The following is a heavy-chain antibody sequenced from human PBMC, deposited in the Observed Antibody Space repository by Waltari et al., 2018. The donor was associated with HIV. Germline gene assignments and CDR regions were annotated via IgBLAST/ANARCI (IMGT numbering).Heavy chain of an antibody. CDR3: ARTYKRITLFEIIRELSWFDP. CDR2: IINIGTT. Sequence: QVQLQQWGAGLLKPSETLSLTCAIYGGSFDEYYWAWIRQTPEKGLEWLGDIINIGTTTYNPALKVRVTVSIDTSKNQVSLNLRSVTAADTAVYYCARTYKRITLFEIIRELSWFDPWGQGTLVTVSS. CDR1: GGSFDEYY. V-gene: IGHV4-34*12. J-gene: IGHJ5*02. D-gene: IGHD1-7*01.